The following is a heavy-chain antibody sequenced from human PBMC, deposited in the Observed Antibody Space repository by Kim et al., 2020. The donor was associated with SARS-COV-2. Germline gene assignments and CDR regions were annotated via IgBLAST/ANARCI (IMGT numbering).Heavy chain of an antibody. V-gene: IGHV3-7*01. D-gene: IGHD1-26*01. Sequence: GGSLRLSCAASGFIFNSLWMSWVRQAPETGLEWVAHIGQDGNEKVYVDSVKGRFTISRKNTNNSLYLQMNSLRVEDTAVYYCATKGGPGDAFAIWGQGTMVTVSP. CDR3: ATKGGPGDAFAI. CDR1: GFIFNSLW. CDR2: IGQDGNEK. J-gene: IGHJ3*02.